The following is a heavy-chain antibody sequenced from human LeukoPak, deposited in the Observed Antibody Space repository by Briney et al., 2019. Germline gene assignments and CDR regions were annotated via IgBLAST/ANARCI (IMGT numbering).Heavy chain of an antibody. Sequence: EXMGGFDPEDGETIYAQKFQGRVTMTEDTSTDTAYMELSSLRSEDTAVYYCATDYYDSSGYNVGWGQGTLVTVSS. D-gene: IGHD3-22*01. J-gene: IGHJ4*02. CDR3: ATDYYDSSGYNVG. CDR2: FDPEDGET. V-gene: IGHV1-24*01.